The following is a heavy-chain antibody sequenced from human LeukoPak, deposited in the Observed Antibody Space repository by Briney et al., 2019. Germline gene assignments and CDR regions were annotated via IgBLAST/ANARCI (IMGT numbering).Heavy chain of an antibody. Sequence: ASVKVSCKASGYTFTSYYMHWERHAPGQGHERMGITNPSGGSTSYAQKFQGRVTMTRDMSTSTVYMELSSLRSEDTAVYYCARGGEQGPAYYFDYWGQGTLVTVSS. CDR3: ARGGEQGPAYYFDY. CDR1: GYTFTSYY. J-gene: IGHJ4*02. D-gene: IGHD1-26*01. V-gene: IGHV1-46*01. CDR2: TNPSGGST.